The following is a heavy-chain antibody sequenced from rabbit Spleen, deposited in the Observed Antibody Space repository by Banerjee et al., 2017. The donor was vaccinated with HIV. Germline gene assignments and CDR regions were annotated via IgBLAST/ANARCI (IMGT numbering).Heavy chain of an antibody. D-gene: IGHD4-1*01. Sequence: LEESGGGLVKPGGTLTLTCTVSGFSFSSNWICWVRQAPGKGLEWIACIDTSNGDTDYANWPKGRFTISKTSSTTVTLQMTSLTVADTATYFCARDLAGAIGWNFYLWGPGTLVTVS. CDR3: ARDLAGAIGWNFYL. V-gene: IGHV1S45*01. CDR2: IDTSNGDT. J-gene: IGHJ4*01. CDR1: GFSFSSNW.